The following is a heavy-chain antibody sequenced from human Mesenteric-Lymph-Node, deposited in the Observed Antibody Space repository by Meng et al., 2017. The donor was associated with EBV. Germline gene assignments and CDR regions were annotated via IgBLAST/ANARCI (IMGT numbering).Heavy chain of an antibody. CDR3: AALGSFASSIDP. Sequence: QGKLLQWGAGLLKPSGTLSLTCAVYGGAFSDYYWTWIRQPPGKGLEWIGEVNHAGTTIYNPSLESRVTISVDTPKNQFSLKLTSVTAADTAVYFCAALGSFASSIDPWGQGTLVTVSS. CDR1: GGAFSDYY. CDR2: VNHAGTT. V-gene: IGHV4-34*01. J-gene: IGHJ5*02. D-gene: IGHD3-16*01.